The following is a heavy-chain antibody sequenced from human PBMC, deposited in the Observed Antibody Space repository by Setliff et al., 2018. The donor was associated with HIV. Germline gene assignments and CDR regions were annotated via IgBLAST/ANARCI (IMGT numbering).Heavy chain of an antibody. CDR1: GGSLSGYY. CDR2: ISHSGRT. CDR3: ARGPLDSSGYRSDAFDI. Sequence: SETLSLTCAAYGGSLSGYYWSWIRQPPGKGLEWIGEISHSGRTNYNPSLKSRVTISVDTSKNQFSLKLSSVTAADTAVYYCARGPLDSSGYRSDAFDIWGQGTMVTVSS. D-gene: IGHD3-22*01. V-gene: IGHV4-34*01. J-gene: IGHJ3*02.